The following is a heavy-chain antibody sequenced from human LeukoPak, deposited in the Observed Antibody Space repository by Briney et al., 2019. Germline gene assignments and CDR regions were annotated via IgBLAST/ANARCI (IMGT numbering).Heavy chain of an antibody. D-gene: IGHD2-15*01. CDR3: ARAQVYCSGGGCPYFDY. J-gene: IGHJ4*02. CDR2: INPNSGGT. CDR1: GYTFTSYG. V-gene: IGHV1-2*02. Sequence: ASVKVSCKASGYTFTSYGISWVRQAPGQGLEWMGWINPNSGGTNYAQKFQGRITMTRDTSISTAYMELSRLRSDDTAVYYCARAQVYCSGGGCPYFDYWGQGTLVTVSS.